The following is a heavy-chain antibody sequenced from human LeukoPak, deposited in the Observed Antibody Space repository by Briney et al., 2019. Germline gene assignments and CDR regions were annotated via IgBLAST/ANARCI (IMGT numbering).Heavy chain of an antibody. D-gene: IGHD5-18*01. CDR1: GFTFSRHS. CDR2: ISSSSIYI. Sequence: TGGSLRLSCAASGFTFSRHSMNWVRQAPGKGLEWVSSISSSSIYIYYADSVKGRFTISRDNAKNSLYLQMNSLRAEDTAVYYCARGGDNYGYNFDYWGQGTLVTVSS. V-gene: IGHV3-21*01. J-gene: IGHJ4*02. CDR3: ARGGDNYGYNFDY.